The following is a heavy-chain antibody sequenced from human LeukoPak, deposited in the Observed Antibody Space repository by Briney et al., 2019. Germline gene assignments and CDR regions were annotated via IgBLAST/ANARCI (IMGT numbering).Heavy chain of an antibody. Sequence: ASVKVSCKASGYTFTGYYMHWVRQAPGQGLEWMGWINPNSGGTNYAQKFQGWVTMTRDTSISTAYMELSRLRSDDTAVYYCARINCSGGSCYLDYWGQGTLVTVSS. J-gene: IGHJ4*02. D-gene: IGHD2-15*01. CDR3: ARINCSGGSCYLDY. CDR1: GYTFTGYY. CDR2: INPNSGGT. V-gene: IGHV1-2*04.